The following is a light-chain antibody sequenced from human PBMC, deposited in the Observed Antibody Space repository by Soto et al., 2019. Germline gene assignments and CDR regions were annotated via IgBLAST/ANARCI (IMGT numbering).Light chain of an antibody. CDR3: SSYTSSSTNVV. CDR2: DVS. V-gene: IGLV2-14*03. Sequence: QSALTQPVSVSGSPGQSITISSTGTSSDVGGYNFVSWYQHHPGKASKFMIYDVSNRPAGVSDRFSGSKSGNTASLTISGLQAEDEADYYCSSYTSSSTNVVFGGGTKLTVL. CDR1: SSDVGGYNF. J-gene: IGLJ2*01.